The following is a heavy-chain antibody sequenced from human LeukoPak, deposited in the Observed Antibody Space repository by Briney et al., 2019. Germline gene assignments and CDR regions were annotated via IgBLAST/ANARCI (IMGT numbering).Heavy chain of an antibody. V-gene: IGHV3-23*01. CDR1: GFTFSSYA. J-gene: IGHJ4*02. D-gene: IGHD2-2*01. CDR2: ISGSGGST. CDR3: AQQGAVVPAAPFDY. Sequence: AGGSLRLSCAASGFTFSSYAMSWIRQAPGKGLEWVSAISGSGGSTYYADSVKGRFTISRDNSKNTLYLQMNSLRAEDTAVYYCAQQGAVVPAAPFDYWGQGTLVTVSS.